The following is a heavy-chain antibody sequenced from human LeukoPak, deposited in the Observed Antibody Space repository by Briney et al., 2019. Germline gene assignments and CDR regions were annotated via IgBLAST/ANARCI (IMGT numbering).Heavy chain of an antibody. V-gene: IGHV3-21*01. CDR2: ISSSSNYI. CDR1: GFTFSSYS. CDR3: ARTWDYYDSSGYYRDY. Sequence: GGSLRLSCAASGFTFSSYSMNWVRQAPGKGLEWVSSISSSSNYIYYADSVKGRFTISRDNAKNSLYLQMDSLRAEDTAVYYCARTWDYYDSSGYYRDYWGQGTLVTVSS. J-gene: IGHJ4*02. D-gene: IGHD3-22*01.